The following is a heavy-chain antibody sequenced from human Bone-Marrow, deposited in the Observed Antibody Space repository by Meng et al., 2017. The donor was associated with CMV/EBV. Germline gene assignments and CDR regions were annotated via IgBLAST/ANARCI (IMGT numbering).Heavy chain of an antibody. D-gene: IGHD6-13*01. CDR3: ARDKIVGSWYDY. CDR1: GGTLSRYN. J-gene: IGHJ4*02. Sequence: CKASGGTLSRYNNSWVRQVHGQGLEWMGRIIPILGIANYAQKFQGRVTITADKSTSTAYMELSSLRSEDTAVYYCARDKIVGSWYDYWGQGTLVTVSS. V-gene: IGHV1-69*04. CDR2: IIPILGIA.